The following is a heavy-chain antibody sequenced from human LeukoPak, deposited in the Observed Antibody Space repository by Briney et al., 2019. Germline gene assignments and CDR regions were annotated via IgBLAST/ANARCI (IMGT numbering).Heavy chain of an antibody. D-gene: IGHD6-13*01. CDR2: IRQDGSEE. Sequence: GGSLRLSCVASGFSFSSYWMNWVRQAPGKGLEWVANIRQDGSEEYYVDSVKGRFTISRDNAKNSLSLQMNSLRAEDTAMYYCARIKYNSNWWEAFDIWGQGTMVTVSS. CDR1: GFSFSSYW. J-gene: IGHJ3*02. V-gene: IGHV3-7*04. CDR3: ARIKYNSNWWEAFDI.